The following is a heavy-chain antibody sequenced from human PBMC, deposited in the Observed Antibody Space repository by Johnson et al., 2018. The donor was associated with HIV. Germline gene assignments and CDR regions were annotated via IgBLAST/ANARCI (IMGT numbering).Heavy chain of an antibody. J-gene: IGHJ3*02. CDR3: ARGGTAYLDRVSAFDI. CDR1: GFTFSSYW. Sequence: VQLVESGGGLVQPGGSLRLSCAASGFTFSSYWMSWVRQAPGKGLEWVANIKQDGSEKYYVDSVKGRITISRDNAKNSLFLQMNSLRAEHTAVYYCARGGTAYLDRVSAFDIWGQGTIVTVSS. V-gene: IGHV3-7*04. D-gene: IGHD3-16*01. CDR2: IKQDGSEK.